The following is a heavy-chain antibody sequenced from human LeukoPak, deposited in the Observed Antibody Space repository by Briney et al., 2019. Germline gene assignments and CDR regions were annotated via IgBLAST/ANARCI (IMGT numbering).Heavy chain of an antibody. D-gene: IGHD3-22*01. CDR3: ARLVYDTSDYYYFDY. CDR1: TGSISTYY. CDR2: IYDSGIT. J-gene: IGHJ4*02. Sequence: SETLSLTCTVSTGSISTYYWSWIRQPPGKGLEWIGNIYDSGITNYNPSLKSRVTISVDMSKNQFSLKLSSVTAADTAVYYCARLVYDTSDYYYFDYWGQGTLVTVSS. V-gene: IGHV4-59*08.